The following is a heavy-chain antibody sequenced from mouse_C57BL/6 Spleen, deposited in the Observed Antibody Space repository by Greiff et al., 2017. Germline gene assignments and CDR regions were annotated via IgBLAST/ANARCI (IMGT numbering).Heavy chain of an antibody. V-gene: IGHV1-82*01. Sequence: QVQLQQSGPELVKPGASVKLSCKASGYAFSSSWMNWVKQRPGKGLEWIGRIYPGDGDTNYNGKFKGKATLTADKSSSTAYMQLSSLTSEDSAVYVCARAVVAFYYAMGYWGQGTSVTVSS. CDR3: ARAVVAFYYAMGY. CDR2: IYPGDGDT. D-gene: IGHD1-1*01. J-gene: IGHJ4*01. CDR1: GYAFSSSW.